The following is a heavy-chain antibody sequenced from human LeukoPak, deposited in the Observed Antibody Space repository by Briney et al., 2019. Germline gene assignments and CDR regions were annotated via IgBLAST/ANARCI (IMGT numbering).Heavy chain of an antibody. D-gene: IGHD3-10*01. V-gene: IGHV1-2*02. CDR3: ARVERGYGSGSYYWFDP. CDR1: GYTFTGYY. J-gene: IGHJ5*02. CDR2: INPNSGGT. Sequence: ASVKVSYKASGYTFTGYYMHWVRQAPGQGLEWMGWINPNSGGTNYAQKFQGRVTMTRDTSITTAYMELSRLRSEDTAVYYCARVERGYGSGSYYWFDPWGQGTLVTVSS.